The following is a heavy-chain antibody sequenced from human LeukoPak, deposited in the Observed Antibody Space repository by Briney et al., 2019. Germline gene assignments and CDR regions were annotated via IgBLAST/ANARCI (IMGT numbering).Heavy chain of an antibody. CDR1: GGSISSSNW. Sequence: PSGTLSLTCAVSGGSISSSNWWNWVRQPPGKGLEWIGEINHSGSTNYNPSLKSRVTISVDTSKNQFSLKLSSVTAADTAVYYCARGATEYYDFWSGYPRGHWFDPWGQGTLVTVSS. J-gene: IGHJ5*02. CDR2: INHSGST. D-gene: IGHD3-3*01. CDR3: ARGATEYYDFWSGYPRGHWFDP. V-gene: IGHV4-4*02.